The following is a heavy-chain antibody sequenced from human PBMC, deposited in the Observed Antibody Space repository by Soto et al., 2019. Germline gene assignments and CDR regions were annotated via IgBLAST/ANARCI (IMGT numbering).Heavy chain of an antibody. D-gene: IGHD2-2*01. CDR3: AREAYCSSTSCPPADYYYYYMDV. CDR2: INPNSGGT. V-gene: IGHV1-2*04. J-gene: IGHJ6*03. CDR1: GYTFTGYY. Sequence: GASVKVSCKASGYTFTGYYMHWVRQAPGQGLEWMGWINPNSGGTNYAQKFQGWVTMTRDTSISTAYMELSRLRSDDTAVYYCAREAYCSSTSCPPADYYYYYMDVWGKATTVTGSS.